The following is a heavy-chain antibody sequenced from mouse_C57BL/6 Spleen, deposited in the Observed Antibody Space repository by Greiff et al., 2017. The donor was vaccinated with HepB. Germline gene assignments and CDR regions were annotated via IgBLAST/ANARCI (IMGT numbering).Heavy chain of an antibody. D-gene: IGHD1-1*01. Sequence: QVQLKQPGAELVKPGASVKLSCKASGYTFTSYWMHWVKQRPGRGLEWIGRIDPNSGGTKYNEKFKSKATLTVDKPSSTAYMQLSSLTSEDSAVYYCARFSYGSSYWYFDVWGTGTTVTVSS. CDR3: ARFSYGSSYWYFDV. V-gene: IGHV1-72*01. CDR2: IDPNSGGT. CDR1: GYTFTSYW. J-gene: IGHJ1*03.